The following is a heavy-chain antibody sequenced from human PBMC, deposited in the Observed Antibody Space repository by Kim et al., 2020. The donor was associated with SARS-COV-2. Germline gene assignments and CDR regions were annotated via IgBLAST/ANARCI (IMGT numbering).Heavy chain of an antibody. CDR1: GFTFSSYA. V-gene: IGHV3-30*04. Sequence: GGSLRLSCAASGFTFSSYAMHWVRQAPGKGLEWVAVISYDGSNKYYADSVKGRFTISRDNSKNTLYLQMNSLRAEDTAVYYCARGPRYYDSSGYYDFDYWGQGTLVTVSS. D-gene: IGHD3-22*01. J-gene: IGHJ4*02. CDR2: ISYDGSNK. CDR3: ARGPRYYDSSGYYDFDY.